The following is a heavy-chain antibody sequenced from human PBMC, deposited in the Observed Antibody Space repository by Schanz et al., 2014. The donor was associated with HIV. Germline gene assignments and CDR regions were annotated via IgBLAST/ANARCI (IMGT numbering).Heavy chain of an antibody. CDR3: ANTEFPYSSSSDYYYGMDV. V-gene: IGHV3-48*01. CDR2: ISFDSNTI. CDR1: GFNFSRYN. D-gene: IGHD6-6*01. Sequence: VQVVESGGGLVKPWGSLRLSCAASGFNFSRYNMNWVRQTPGKGLEWISYISFDSNTIYYADSVQGRFTISRDNSKNTLSLQMNSLRVEDTAVYYCANTEFPYSSSSDYYYGMDVWGQGTTVTVSS. J-gene: IGHJ6*02.